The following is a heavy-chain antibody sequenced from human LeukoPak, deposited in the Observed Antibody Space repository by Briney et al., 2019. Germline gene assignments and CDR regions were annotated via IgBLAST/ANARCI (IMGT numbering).Heavy chain of an antibody. CDR1: GGTFSSYA. CDR2: IIPILGIA. Sequence: GASVKVSCKASGGTFSSYAISWVRQAPGQGLEWMGRIIPILGIANYAQKFQGRVTITADKSTSTAYMELSSLRSEDTAVYCCASVGGITIFGVVIGAFDIWGQGTMVTVSS. D-gene: IGHD3-3*01. J-gene: IGHJ3*02. CDR3: ASVGGITIFGVVIGAFDI. V-gene: IGHV1-69*04.